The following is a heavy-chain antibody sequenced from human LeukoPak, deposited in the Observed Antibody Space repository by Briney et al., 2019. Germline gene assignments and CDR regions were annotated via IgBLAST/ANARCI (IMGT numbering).Heavy chain of an antibody. J-gene: IGHJ1*01. Sequence: GGSLRLSCAASGFTFSSYAMHWVRQAPGKGLEWVADISYDGSNKYYADSVKGRFTISRDNSKNTLYLQMNNLRAEDTAVYYCARDLDSSGYYFSFLHWGQGTLVTVSS. CDR2: ISYDGSNK. CDR3: ARDLDSSGYYFSFLH. CDR1: GFTFSSYA. D-gene: IGHD3-22*01. V-gene: IGHV3-30*04.